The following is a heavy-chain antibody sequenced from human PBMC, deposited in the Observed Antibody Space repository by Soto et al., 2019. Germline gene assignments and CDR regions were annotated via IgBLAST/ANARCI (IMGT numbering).Heavy chain of an antibody. Sequence: QVQLVQSGAEVKQTGASVKVSCKASGYTFTHYGVSWVRQAPGQGLAWMGWISPYNGNSNYAHNLKGRVTMTTDTATSTSDIELRSLRSDDTAVYYCAKGSNDFWSGSLATGDSFDIWGQGTMVTVSS. CDR3: AKGSNDFWSGSLATGDSFDI. D-gene: IGHD3-3*01. V-gene: IGHV1-18*01. CDR2: ISPYNGNS. J-gene: IGHJ3*02. CDR1: GYTFTHYG.